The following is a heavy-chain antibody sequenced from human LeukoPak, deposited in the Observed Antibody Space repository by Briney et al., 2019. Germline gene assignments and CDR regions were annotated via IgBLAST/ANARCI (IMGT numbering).Heavy chain of an antibody. CDR3: ARYMDSSSSNFGY. J-gene: IGHJ4*02. CDR1: GYSFTTYW. Sequence: GESLKISCTGSGYSFTTYWIGWVRQMPGKGLEWMGIIYPGDSDTRYSPSFQGQVTISADKSISIAYLQWSSLKASDTAMYYCARYMDSSSSNFGYWGQGTLVTVSS. CDR2: IYPGDSDT. V-gene: IGHV5-51*01. D-gene: IGHD6-6*01.